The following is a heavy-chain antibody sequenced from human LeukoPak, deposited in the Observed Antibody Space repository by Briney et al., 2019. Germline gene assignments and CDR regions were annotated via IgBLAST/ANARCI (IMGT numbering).Heavy chain of an antibody. D-gene: IGHD1/OR15-1a*01. CDR2: IYSDGNT. J-gene: IGHJ1*01. V-gene: IGHV3-53*01. CDR3: ARGVEQLAANTLAY. CDR1: GFTAITND. Sequence: GSLRLSRAPSGFTAITNDMTSVRDTPEKGLGWGSVIYSDGNTQYADSVQGRFTLSRDNSKNTLYLEMNSLSADDTAVYYCARGVEQLAANTLAYWGQGTVVRVPS.